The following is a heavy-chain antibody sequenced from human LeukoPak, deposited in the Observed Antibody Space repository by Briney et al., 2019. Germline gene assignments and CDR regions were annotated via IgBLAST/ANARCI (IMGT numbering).Heavy chain of an antibody. CDR1: GFTFSTYS. Sequence: GGSLRLSCAASGFTFSTYSMNWVRQAPGKGLEWVSAISGSGGSTYYADSVKGRFTISRDNSKNTLYLQMNSLRAEDTAVYYCAREGRYDSSGYYFYWYFDLWGRGTLVTVSS. J-gene: IGHJ2*01. D-gene: IGHD3-22*01. CDR2: ISGSGGST. V-gene: IGHV3-23*01. CDR3: AREGRYDSSGYYFYWYFDL.